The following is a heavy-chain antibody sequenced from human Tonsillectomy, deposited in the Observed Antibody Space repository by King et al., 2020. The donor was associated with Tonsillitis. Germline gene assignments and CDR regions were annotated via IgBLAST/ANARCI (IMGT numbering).Heavy chain of an antibody. V-gene: IGHV3-30-3*01. J-gene: IGHJ4*02. CDR1: GFTFSDYA. D-gene: IGHD6-19*01. CDR3: VRGSWGTNPRLGYDC. CDR2: IRNDGTNT. Sequence: QLVQSGGGVVQPGRSLRLFCAASGFTFSDYALHWVRQAPGTGLEWVAAIRNDGTNTYYADFVRGRFTISRDDSKSTLYLQMNSLRADDTALYYCVRGSWGTNPRLGYDCWGQGTLVTVSS.